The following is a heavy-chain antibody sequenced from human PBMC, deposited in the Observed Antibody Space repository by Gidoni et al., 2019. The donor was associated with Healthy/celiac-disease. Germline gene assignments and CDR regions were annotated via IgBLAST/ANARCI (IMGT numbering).Heavy chain of an antibody. CDR2: IYYSGST. CDR3: ARDNWNYRRWFDP. V-gene: IGHV4-30-4*01. J-gene: IGHJ5*02. D-gene: IGHD1-7*01. CDR1: GGSISSGDYY. Sequence: QVQLQESGPGLVKPSQTLSLTCTVSGGSISSGDYYWGWIRQPPGKGLEWIGYIYYSGSTYYNPSLKSRVTISVDTSKNQFSLKLSSVTAADTAVYYCARDNWNYRRWFDPWGQGTLVTVSS.